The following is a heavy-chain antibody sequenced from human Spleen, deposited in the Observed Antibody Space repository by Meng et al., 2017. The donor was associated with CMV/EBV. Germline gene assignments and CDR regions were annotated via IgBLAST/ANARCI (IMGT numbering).Heavy chain of an antibody. CDR3: ATASWSIAASAFDF. D-gene: IGHD6-13*01. Sequence: SVKVSCKASGGTFSRDGISWVRQAPGQGLEWMGGIIPIFATVNYAQKFQGRVTVTTDESTSTAYMELSSLRSEDTAVYYCATASWSIAASAFDFWGQGTLVTVSS. J-gene: IGHJ4*02. V-gene: IGHV1-69*05. CDR2: IIPIFATV. CDR1: GGTFSRDG.